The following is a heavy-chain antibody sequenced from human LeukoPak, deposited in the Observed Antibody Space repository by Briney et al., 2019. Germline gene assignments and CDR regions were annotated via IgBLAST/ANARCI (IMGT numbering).Heavy chain of an antibody. Sequence: SETLSLTCTVSGYSISSGYYWSWIRQPPGKGLEWIGEINHSGSTNYNPSLKSRVTISVDTSKNQFSLKLSSVTAADTAVYYCARRPNYYDSSGYQYYFDYWGQGTLVTVSS. J-gene: IGHJ4*02. CDR2: INHSGST. V-gene: IGHV4-38-2*02. CDR3: ARRPNYYDSSGYQYYFDY. CDR1: GYSISSGYY. D-gene: IGHD3-22*01.